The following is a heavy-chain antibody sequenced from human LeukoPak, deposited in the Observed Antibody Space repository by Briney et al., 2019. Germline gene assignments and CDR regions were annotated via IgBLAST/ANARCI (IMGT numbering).Heavy chain of an antibody. CDR1: GFTFDDYA. CDR2: ISWNSGSI. Sequence: GGSLRLSCAASGFTFDDYAMHWVRQAPGKGLEWVSGISWNSGSIGYADSVKGRFTISRDNAKNSLYLQMNSLRAEDTAVYYCAKAGDHSYFYMDAWGNGTTVTVSS. V-gene: IGHV3-9*01. D-gene: IGHD3-16*01. CDR3: AKAGDHSYFYMDA. J-gene: IGHJ6*03.